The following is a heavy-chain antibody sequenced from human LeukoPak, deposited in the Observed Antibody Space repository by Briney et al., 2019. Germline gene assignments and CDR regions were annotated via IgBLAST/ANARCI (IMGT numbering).Heavy chain of an antibody. CDR1: GFTFSSYA. CDR2: ISGSGGST. J-gene: IGHJ4*02. D-gene: IGHD2-2*02. CDR3: AKDKYCSSTSCYKRYFDY. V-gene: IGHV3-23*01. Sequence: GGSLRLSCAASGFTFSSYAMSWVRQAPGKGLEWVSAISGSGGSTYYADSVKGRFTISRDNSKNTLYLQMNSLRAEDTAVCYCAKDKYCSSTSCYKRYFDYWGQGTLVTVSS.